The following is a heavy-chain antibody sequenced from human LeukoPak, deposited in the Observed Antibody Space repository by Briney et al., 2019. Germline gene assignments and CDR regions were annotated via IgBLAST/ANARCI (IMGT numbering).Heavy chain of an antibody. CDR3: ARALLGYCSSTSCYSTDY. CDR1: GYTFTIYD. V-gene: IGHV1-8*03. CDR2: MNPNSGNT. Sequence: PSVEVSCKASGYTFTIYDINWVRQATGQGLEWMGWMNPNSGNTGYAQKFQGRVTITRNTSISTAYMELSSLRSEDTAVYYCARALLGYCSSTSCYSTDYWGQGTLVTVSS. J-gene: IGHJ4*02. D-gene: IGHD2-2*02.